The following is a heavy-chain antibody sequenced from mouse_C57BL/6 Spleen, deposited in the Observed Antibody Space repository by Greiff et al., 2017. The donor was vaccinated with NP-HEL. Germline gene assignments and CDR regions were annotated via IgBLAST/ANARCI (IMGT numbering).Heavy chain of an antibody. CDR3: ARSHYGSSPYAMDY. Sequence: DVQLQESGPELVKPGASVKIPCKASGYTFTDYNMDWVKQSHGKSLEWIGDINPNNGGTIYNQKFKGKATLTVDKSSSTAYMELRSLTSEDTAVYYCARSHYGSSPYAMDYWGQGTSVTVSS. CDR1: GYTFTDYN. V-gene: IGHV1-18*01. D-gene: IGHD1-1*01. CDR2: INPNNGGT. J-gene: IGHJ4*01.